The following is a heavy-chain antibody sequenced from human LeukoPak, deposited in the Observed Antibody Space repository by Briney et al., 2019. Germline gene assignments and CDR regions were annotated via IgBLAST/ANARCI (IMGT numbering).Heavy chain of an antibody. CDR3: ASYNSSYYWDDAVDI. CDR1: GGSISSGSYY. V-gene: IGHV4-61*02. Sequence: SETLSLTCTVSGGSISSGSYYWSWIRQPAGKGLEWIGRIYTSGSTKYNPSLKSRVTISVDTSKNQFSLKLSSVTAADTAVYYCASYNSSYYWDDAVDIWGRGTMVTVSS. D-gene: IGHD3-22*01. CDR2: IYTSGST. J-gene: IGHJ3*02.